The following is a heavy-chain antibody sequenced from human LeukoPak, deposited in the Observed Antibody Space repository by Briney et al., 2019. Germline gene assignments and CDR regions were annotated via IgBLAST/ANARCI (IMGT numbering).Heavy chain of an antibody. V-gene: IGHV3-23*01. CDR3: AKDLRSRIAAAGTPYAEYFQH. Sequence: GGSLRLSCAASGFTFSSYAISWVRQAPGKGLEWVSAISGSGGSTYYADSVKGRFTISRDNSKNTLYLQMNSLRAEDTAVYYCAKDLRSRIAAAGTPYAEYFQHWGQGTLVTVSS. J-gene: IGHJ1*01. CDR2: ISGSGGST. CDR1: GFTFSSYA. D-gene: IGHD6-13*01.